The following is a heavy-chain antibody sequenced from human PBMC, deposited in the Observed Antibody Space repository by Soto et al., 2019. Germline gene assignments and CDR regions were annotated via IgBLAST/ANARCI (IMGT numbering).Heavy chain of an antibody. D-gene: IGHD1-26*01. CDR2: IYYNGST. Sequence: SETLSLTCTVSGGSVSSGCYYWSWIRQPPGKGLEWIGFIYYNGSTNYSPSLKSRVTMSLDTSKNQFSLRLTSVTAADTAIYYCAKPWLKKWELPGYCDSWGQGKLVTVSS. CDR3: AKPWLKKWELPGYCDS. CDR1: GGSVSSGCYY. J-gene: IGHJ4*02. V-gene: IGHV4-61*01.